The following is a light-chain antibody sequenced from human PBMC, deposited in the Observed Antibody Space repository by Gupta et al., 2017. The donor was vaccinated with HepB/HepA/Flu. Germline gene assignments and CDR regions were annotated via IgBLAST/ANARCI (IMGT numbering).Light chain of an antibody. CDR2: EVT. J-gene: IGLJ2*01. V-gene: IGLV2-23*02. CDR3: SSYSTFLHVV. CDR1: SSDVGTYDL. Sequence: QSALTQPASVSGSPGQSITISCTGTSSDVGTYDLVSWYQQHPGKAPKLMIYEVTKRPSGVSSRFSASKSGNTASLTISGLQAEDEADYYCSSYSTFLHVVFGGGTKLTVL.